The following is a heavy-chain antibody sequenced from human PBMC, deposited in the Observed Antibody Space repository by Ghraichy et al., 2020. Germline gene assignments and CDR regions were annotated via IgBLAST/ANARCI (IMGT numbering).Heavy chain of an antibody. CDR1: GGSFSGYY. J-gene: IGHJ5*02. CDR3: ARTPGLGYCSSTSCHNWFDP. D-gene: IGHD2-2*01. Sequence: SETLSLTCAVYGGSFSGYYWSWIRQPPGKGLEWIGEINHSGSTNYNPSIKSRVTISVDTSKNQFSLKLSSVTAADTAVYYCARTPGLGYCSSTSCHNWFDPWGQGTLVTVSS. CDR2: INHSGST. V-gene: IGHV4-34*01.